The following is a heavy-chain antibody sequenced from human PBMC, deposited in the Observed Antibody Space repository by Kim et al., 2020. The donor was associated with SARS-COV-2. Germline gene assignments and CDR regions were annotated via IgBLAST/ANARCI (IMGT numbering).Heavy chain of an antibody. D-gene: IGHD2-15*01. CDR1: GGSISSYS. Sequence: SETLSLTCTVSGGSISSYSWSWIRQSPGKGLEWIGYIYYSGSTNYSGSTNYNPSLKSRVTMSVDTSKNQVSLKLTSVTAADTAVYYCASSGGGYCSGRCYDYWGQGTPVTVSS. CDR3: ASSGGGYCSGRCYDY. CDR2: IYYSGSTNYSGST. J-gene: IGHJ4*02. V-gene: IGHV4-59*01.